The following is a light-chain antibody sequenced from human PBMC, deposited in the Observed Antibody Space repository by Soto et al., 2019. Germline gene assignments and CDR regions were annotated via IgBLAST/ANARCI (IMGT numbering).Light chain of an antibody. V-gene: IGKV3-20*01. CDR3: RQYGSSPSYT. J-gene: IGKJ2*01. CDR1: QSVSSSSY. Sequence: EIVLTQSPGTLSLSPGERATLSCRASQSVSSSSYLAWYQQKPGQAPRLLIYGASSRATGIPDRFSVSGSATDFTLTISRLEPEDFAVYYCRQYGSSPSYTFGQGTKLEIK. CDR2: GAS.